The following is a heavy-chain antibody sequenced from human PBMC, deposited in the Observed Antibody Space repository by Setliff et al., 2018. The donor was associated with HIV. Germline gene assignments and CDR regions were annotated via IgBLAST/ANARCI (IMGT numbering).Heavy chain of an antibody. Sequence: SETLSLTCAVSGYSISGGYYWGWIRQPPGKGLEWIGSIYHSGTTYYNPSLKSRVTISVDTSKNQFSLKLSSVTAADTAVYYCATRYCSSTSCYAYDAFDIWGQGTMVTVSS. J-gene: IGHJ3*02. V-gene: IGHV4-38-2*01. CDR1: GYSISGGYY. D-gene: IGHD2-2*01. CDR2: IYHSGTT. CDR3: ATRYCSSTSCYAYDAFDI.